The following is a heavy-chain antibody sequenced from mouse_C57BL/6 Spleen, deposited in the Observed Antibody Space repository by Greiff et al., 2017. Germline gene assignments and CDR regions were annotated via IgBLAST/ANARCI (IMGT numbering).Heavy chain of an antibody. D-gene: IGHD2-3*01. CDR2: IDPSDSYT. CDR3: ARGADDFDY. CDR1: GYTFTSYW. V-gene: IGHV1-50*01. J-gene: IGHJ2*01. Sequence: QVQLQQPGAELVKPGASVKLSCKASGYTFTSYWMQWVKQRPGQGLEWIGEIDPSDSYTNYNQKFKGKATLTVDTSSSTAYMQLSSLTSEDSAVYYCARGADDFDYWGQGTTLTVSS.